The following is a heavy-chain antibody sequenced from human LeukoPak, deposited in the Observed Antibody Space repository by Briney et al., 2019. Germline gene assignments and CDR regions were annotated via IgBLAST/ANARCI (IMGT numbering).Heavy chain of an antibody. V-gene: IGHV3-7*01. CDR2: IKQDGSEK. J-gene: IGHJ4*02. CDR1: GFTFSSYW. Sequence: PGGSLRLSCAASGFTFSSYWMSWVRQAPGKGLEWVANIKQDGSEKYYVDSVKGRFTISRDNAKNSLYLQMNSLRAEDTAVYYCARGRYSSSWTGSYYFDYWGQGTLVTVSS. CDR3: ARGRYSSSWTGSYYFDY. D-gene: IGHD6-13*01.